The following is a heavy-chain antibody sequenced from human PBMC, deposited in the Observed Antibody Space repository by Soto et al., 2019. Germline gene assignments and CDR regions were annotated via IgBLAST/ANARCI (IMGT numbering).Heavy chain of an antibody. CDR1: GGSISSGGYY. J-gene: IGHJ4*02. Sequence: PSETLSLTCTVSGGSISSGGYYWSWIRQHPGKGLEWIGYIYYSGSTYYNPSLKSRVTISVDTSKNQFSLKLSSVTAADTAVYYCAGSPDYYGSGSYYTFDYWSQGTLVTVSS. V-gene: IGHV4-31*03. D-gene: IGHD3-10*01. CDR2: IYYSGST. CDR3: AGSPDYYGSGSYYTFDY.